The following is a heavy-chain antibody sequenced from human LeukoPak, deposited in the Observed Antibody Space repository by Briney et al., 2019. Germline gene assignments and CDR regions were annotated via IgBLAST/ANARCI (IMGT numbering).Heavy chain of an antibody. V-gene: IGHV1-46*01. CDR3: ARDRDFWSGYYFQGGQARTSNQYYFDY. D-gene: IGHD3-3*01. CDR1: GYTFTSYY. Sequence: GASVKVSCKASGYTFTSYYMHWVRQAPGQGLEWMGIINPSGGSTSYAQKFQGRVTMTRDTSTSTVYMELSSLRSEDTAVYYCARDRDFWSGYYFQGGQARTSNQYYFDYWGQGTLVTVSS. J-gene: IGHJ4*02. CDR2: INPSGGST.